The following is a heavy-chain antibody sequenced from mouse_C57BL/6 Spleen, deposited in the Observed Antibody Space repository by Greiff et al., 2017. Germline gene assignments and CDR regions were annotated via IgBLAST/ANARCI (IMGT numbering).Heavy chain of an antibody. CDR2: ISSGSSTI. V-gene: IGHV5-17*01. D-gene: IGHD4-1*01. Sequence: DVMLVESGGGLVKPGGSLKLSCAASGFTFSDYGMHWVRQAPEKGLEWVAYISSGSSTIYYADTVKGRFTISRDNAKNTLFLQMTSLRSEDTAMYYCARKLGHYFDYWGQGTTLTVSS. J-gene: IGHJ2*01. CDR1: GFTFSDYG. CDR3: ARKLGHYFDY.